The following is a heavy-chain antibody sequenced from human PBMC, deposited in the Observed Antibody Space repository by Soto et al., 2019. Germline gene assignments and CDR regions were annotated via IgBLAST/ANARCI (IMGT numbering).Heavy chain of an antibody. CDR2: ILPIFGTA. Sequence: QVLLVQSGAELKKPGSSVKVSCKASGGSFSTSSINWVRQAPGQRPEWMANILPIFGTADYAQKFQGRVTITADTSTNTAYMELRSLLSEDMAVYYCARGHEFGCNSDAYDIWGQGTVVTVSS. CDR1: GGSFSTSS. J-gene: IGHJ3*02. CDR3: ARGHEFGCNSDAYDI. V-gene: IGHV1-69*14. D-gene: IGHD3-16*01.